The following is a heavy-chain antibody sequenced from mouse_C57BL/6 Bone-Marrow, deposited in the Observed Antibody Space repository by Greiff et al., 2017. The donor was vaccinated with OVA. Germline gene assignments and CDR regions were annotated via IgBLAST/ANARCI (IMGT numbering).Heavy chain of an antibody. CDR3: ARRLRRGGDY. J-gene: IGHJ4*01. Sequence: QVQLKQSGAELARPGASVKLSCKASGYTFTSSGISWVKQRTGQGLEWIGEIYPRSGNTYYNEKFKGKATLTADKSSSTAYMELRSLTSEDSAVYFCARRLRRGGDYWGQGTSVTVSS. V-gene: IGHV1-81*01. CDR2: IYPRSGNT. CDR1: GYTFTSSG. D-gene: IGHD2-4*01.